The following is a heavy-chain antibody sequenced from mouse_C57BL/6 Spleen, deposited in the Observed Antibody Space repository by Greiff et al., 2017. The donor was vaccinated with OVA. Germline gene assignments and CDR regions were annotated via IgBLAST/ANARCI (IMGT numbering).Heavy chain of an antibody. Sequence: QVQLQQPGAELVKPGASVKLSCKASGYTFTSYWMHWVKQRPGRGLEWIGRIDPNSGGTKYNEKFKSKATLTVDKPSSTAYMQLSSLTSEDPAVYYCARSGVTTVVYYYAMDYWGQGTSVTVSS. D-gene: IGHD1-1*01. CDR3: ARSGVTTVVYYYAMDY. CDR2: IDPNSGGT. J-gene: IGHJ4*01. CDR1: GYTFTSYW. V-gene: IGHV1-72*01.